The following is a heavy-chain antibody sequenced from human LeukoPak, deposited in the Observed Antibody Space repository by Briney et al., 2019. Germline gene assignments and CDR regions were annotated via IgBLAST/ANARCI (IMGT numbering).Heavy chain of an antibody. J-gene: IGHJ4*02. CDR2: IYPGDSDT. CDR3: ARGSVTMVRGVIKACYFDY. CDR1: GYSFTSYW. D-gene: IGHD3-10*01. Sequence: PGESLKISCKGSGYSFTSYWIGWVRQMPGKGLEWMGIIYPGDSDTRYSPSFQGQVTISADESINTAYLRWSSLKASDTGIYYCARGSVTMVRGVIKACYFDYWGQGTLVTVSS. V-gene: IGHV5-51*01.